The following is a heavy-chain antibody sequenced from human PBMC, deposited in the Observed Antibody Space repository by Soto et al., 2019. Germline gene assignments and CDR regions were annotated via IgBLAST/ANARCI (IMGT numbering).Heavy chain of an antibody. CDR2: VRSSGGST. Sequence: EVQLLESGGDLIQPGGSLRLSCAASGFTFSSYAMSWVRQAPGKGLGWVSAVRSSGGSTFYADSVKGRFTISRDNSRNTLYLKMNRLRAEDTAIYYCSKYQPMTQPRPYFDYWGQGTLVTVSS. CDR3: SKYQPMTQPRPYFDY. J-gene: IGHJ4*02. D-gene: IGHD3-22*01. CDR1: GFTFSSYA. V-gene: IGHV3-23*01.